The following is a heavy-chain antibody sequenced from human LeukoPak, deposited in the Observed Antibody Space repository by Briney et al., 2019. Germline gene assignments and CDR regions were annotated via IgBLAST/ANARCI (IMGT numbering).Heavy chain of an antibody. CDR2: ISGSGGST. Sequence: GGSLRLSCAASGLTFSSYAMSWVRQAPGKGLEWLSAISGSGGSTYYADSVKGRFTISRDNSKNTLYLQMNSLSAEDTAVYYCAKDSYYYYYMDVWGKGTTVTVSS. CDR1: GLTFSSYA. CDR3: AKDSYYYYYMDV. V-gene: IGHV3-23*01. J-gene: IGHJ6*03.